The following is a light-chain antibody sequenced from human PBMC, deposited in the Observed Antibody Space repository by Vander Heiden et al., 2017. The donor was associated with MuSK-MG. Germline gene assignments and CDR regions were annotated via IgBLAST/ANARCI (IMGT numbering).Light chain of an antibody. CDR2: AAS. CDR1: QSISSY. V-gene: IGKV1-39*01. Sequence: DIQMTQSPSSLSASVGDRVTITCRASQSISSYLNWYKQKPGKAPKLLIYAASSLQSGVPSRFSGSGYGTDFTLTISSRQPEDFAPYYCQQSDSTLMYTFGQGTKLEIK. J-gene: IGKJ2*01. CDR3: QQSDSTLMYT.